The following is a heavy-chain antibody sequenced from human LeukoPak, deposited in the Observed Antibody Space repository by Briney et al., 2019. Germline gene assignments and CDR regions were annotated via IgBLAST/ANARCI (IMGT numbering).Heavy chain of an antibody. Sequence: SETLSLTCTVSGGSIRSYYWSWSRQPPGKGLMWFGYIFYSGSTNYIPSLKSRVTISVDTSKNQFSLKLSSVTAADTAVYYCARAYDSSGYAMDVWGQGTTVTVSS. CDR1: GGSIRSYY. V-gene: IGHV4-59*01. CDR2: IFYSGST. J-gene: IGHJ6*02. CDR3: ARAYDSSGYAMDV. D-gene: IGHD3-22*01.